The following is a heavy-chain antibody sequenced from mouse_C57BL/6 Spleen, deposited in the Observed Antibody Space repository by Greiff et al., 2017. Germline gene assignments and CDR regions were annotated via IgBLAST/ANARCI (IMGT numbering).Heavy chain of an antibody. Sequence: VQLKESGPGLVKPSQSLSLTCSVTGYSITSGYYWNWIRQFPGNKLEWMGYISYDGSNNYNPSLKNRISITRDTSKNQFFLKLNSVTTEDTATYYCARAPYYGSSSLDYWGQGTTLTVSS. CDR2: ISYDGSN. V-gene: IGHV3-6*01. CDR1: GYSITSGYY. CDR3: ARAPYYGSSSLDY. J-gene: IGHJ2*01. D-gene: IGHD1-1*01.